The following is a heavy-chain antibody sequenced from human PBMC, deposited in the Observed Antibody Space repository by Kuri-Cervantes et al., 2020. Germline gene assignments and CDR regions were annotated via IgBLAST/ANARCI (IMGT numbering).Heavy chain of an antibody. CDR3: ARSWDIYNWFDP. CDR2: ISAYNGNT. CDR1: GYTFTSYA. J-gene: IGHJ5*02. V-gene: IGHV1-18*01. Sequence: ASVKVSCKASGYTFTSYAMHWVRQAPGQGLEWMGWISAYNGNTNYAQKLQGRVTMTTDTSTSTACMELRSLRSDDTAVYYCARSWDIYNWFDPWGQGTLVTVSS. D-gene: IGHD1-26*01.